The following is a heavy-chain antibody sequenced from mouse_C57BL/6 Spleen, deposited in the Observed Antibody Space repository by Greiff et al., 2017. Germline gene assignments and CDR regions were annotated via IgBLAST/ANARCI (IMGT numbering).Heavy chain of an antibody. CDR1: GFTFSSYA. CDR3: TRNYYSNYVDY. J-gene: IGHJ2*01. V-gene: IGHV5-9-1*02. CDR2: ISSGGDYI. D-gene: IGHD2-5*01. Sequence: EVKVEESGEGLVKPGGSLKLSCAASGFTFSSYAMSWVRQTPEKRLEWVAYISSGGDYIYYADTVKGRFTISRDNARNTLYLQMSSLKSEDTAMYYCTRNYYSNYVDYWGQGTTLTVSS.